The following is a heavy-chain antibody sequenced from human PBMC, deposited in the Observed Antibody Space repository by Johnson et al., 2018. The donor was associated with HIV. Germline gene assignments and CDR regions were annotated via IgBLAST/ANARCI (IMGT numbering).Heavy chain of an antibody. CDR3: ARGDYYDSSGPWVDAFDV. Sequence: QVLLVESGGGVVQPGRSLRLSCAASGFTFSNYGMHWVRQAPGKWLEWVAVISYDGSKKYYADSVKGRFTISRDNSKNTLYLQMNSLRTEDTAVYYCARGDYYDSSGPWVDAFDVWGQGTMVTVSS. J-gene: IGHJ3*01. CDR1: GFTFSNYG. V-gene: IGHV3-30-3*01. CDR2: ISYDGSKK. D-gene: IGHD3-22*01.